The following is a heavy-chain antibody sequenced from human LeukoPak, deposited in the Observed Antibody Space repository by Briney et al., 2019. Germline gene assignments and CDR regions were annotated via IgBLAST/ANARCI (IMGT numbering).Heavy chain of an antibody. Sequence: ASVKVSCKASGYTFTSYTVHWVRQAPGQRLEWMGWINAGNGDTKYSQKFQGRVTITRGTSASIAYMELSSLRSEDTAVYYCARGILLWFGESSTNYWGQGTLVTVSS. CDR3: ARGILLWFGESSTNY. J-gene: IGHJ4*02. V-gene: IGHV1-3*01. CDR1: GYTFTSYT. D-gene: IGHD3-10*01. CDR2: INAGNGDT.